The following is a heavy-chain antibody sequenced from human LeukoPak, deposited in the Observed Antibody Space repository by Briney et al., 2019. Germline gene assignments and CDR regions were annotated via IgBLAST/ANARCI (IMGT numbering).Heavy chain of an antibody. CDR1: GFTFSSYS. CDR2: ISYDGSNK. Sequence: GGSLRLSCAASGFTFSSYSMNWVRQAPGKGLEWVAVISYDGSNKYYADSVKGRFTISRDNSKNTLYLQMNSLRAEDTAVYYCAREGPYDSSGYIDYWGQGTLVTVSS. J-gene: IGHJ4*02. CDR3: AREGPYDSSGYIDY. V-gene: IGHV3-30*03. D-gene: IGHD3-22*01.